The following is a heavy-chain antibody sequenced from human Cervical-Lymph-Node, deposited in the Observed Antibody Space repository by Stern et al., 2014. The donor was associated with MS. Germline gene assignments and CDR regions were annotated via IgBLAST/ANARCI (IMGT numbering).Heavy chain of an antibody. CDR3: TRGDLVIVSVVLGRFDP. Sequence: VQLVESGAEVKKPGASLKVSCKASGYTFSDLYIHWVRQAPGQGLEWLGGFNPEHGGTKYAQKFRGRVTMTSDTSSSTAHMELSRLTSDDTAIYYCTRGDLVIVSVVLGRFDPWGQGTLATVAS. D-gene: IGHD2/OR15-2a*01. CDR2: FNPEHGGT. CDR1: GYTFSDLY. V-gene: IGHV1-2*02. J-gene: IGHJ5*02.